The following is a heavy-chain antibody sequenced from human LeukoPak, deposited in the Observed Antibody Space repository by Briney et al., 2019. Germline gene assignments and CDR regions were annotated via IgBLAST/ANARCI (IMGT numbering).Heavy chain of an antibody. CDR1: GGSFSGYY. CDR2: INHSGST. D-gene: IGHD3-3*01. Sequence: PSETLSLTCAVYGGSFSGYYWSWIRQPLGKGLEWIGEINHSGSTNYNPSLKSRVTISVDTSKNQFSLKLSSVTAADTAVYYCARRFRTAKYYFDYWGQGTLVTVSS. V-gene: IGHV4-34*01. CDR3: ARRFRTAKYYFDY. J-gene: IGHJ4*02.